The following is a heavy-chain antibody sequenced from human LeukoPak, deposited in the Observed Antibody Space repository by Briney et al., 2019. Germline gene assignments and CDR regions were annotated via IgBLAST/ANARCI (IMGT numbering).Heavy chain of an antibody. V-gene: IGHV1-69*05. Sequence: ASVKVSCKASGGTFSSYSITWVRQAPGQGLEWMGGILPLFNTANYAQQFQGRVTITTDESTSTAYMELSSLRFEDTAMYYCARVDRYHYYLNVWGKGTTVTVSS. CDR3: ARVDRYHYYLNV. CDR2: ILPLFNTA. J-gene: IGHJ6*03. CDR1: GGTFSSYS.